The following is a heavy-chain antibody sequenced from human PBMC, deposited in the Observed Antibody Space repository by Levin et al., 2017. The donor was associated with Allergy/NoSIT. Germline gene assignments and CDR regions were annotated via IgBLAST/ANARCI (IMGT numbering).Heavy chain of an antibody. V-gene: IGHV3-15*01. CDR2: IKSKTDGGTT. Sequence: GGSLRLSCAASGITFSNAWMSWARQAPGKGVEWVGRIKSKTDGGTTEYAAPVKGRFTISRDDSKNTLYLQLNSLKTEDTAVYFCTTYSSSWYYFDYWGQGTLVTVSS. D-gene: IGHD6-13*01. CDR1: GITFSNAW. CDR3: TTYSSSWYYFDY. J-gene: IGHJ4*02.